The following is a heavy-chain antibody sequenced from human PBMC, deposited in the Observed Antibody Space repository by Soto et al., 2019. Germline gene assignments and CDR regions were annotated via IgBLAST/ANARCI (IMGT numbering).Heavy chain of an antibody. V-gene: IGHV1-69*02. CDR2: IIPILGIA. CDR3: ARGFEGYSSSWYSPPTDY. Sequence: QVQLVQSGAEVKKPGSSVKVSCKASGGTFSSYTISWVRQAPGQGLEWMGRIIPILGIANYAQKFQGRVTITADKSTSTAYRELSSLRSEDTAVYYCARGFEGYSSSWYSPPTDYWGQGTLVTVSS. J-gene: IGHJ4*02. D-gene: IGHD6-13*01. CDR1: GGTFSSYT.